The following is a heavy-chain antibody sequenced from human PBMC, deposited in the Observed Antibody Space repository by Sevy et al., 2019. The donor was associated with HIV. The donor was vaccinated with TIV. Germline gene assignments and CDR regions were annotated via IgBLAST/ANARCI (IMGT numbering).Heavy chain of an antibody. CDR1: GFTFSDYY. Sequence: GGSLRLSCAASGFTFSDYYMSWIRQAPGKGLEWVSYISSSGSTIYYTDSVKGRFTIARDNAKNSLYLQMNSLRAEDTAVYYCARFLANYYYGMDVWGQGTMVTVSS. CDR2: ISSSGSTI. J-gene: IGHJ6*02. V-gene: IGHV3-11*01. CDR3: ARFLANYYYGMDV.